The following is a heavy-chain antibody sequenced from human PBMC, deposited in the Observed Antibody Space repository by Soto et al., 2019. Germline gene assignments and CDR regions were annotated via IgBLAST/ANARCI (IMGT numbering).Heavy chain of an antibody. CDR1: GFTFSDYA. D-gene: IGHD3-3*01. V-gene: IGHV3-23*01. CDR3: ELARPNSLGSGRGYYRSGGAH. CDR2: ITGNGDTT. J-gene: IGHJ4*02. Sequence: EVQLLESGGGLVQPGGSLRLSCAASGFTFSDYAMSWVRQAPGRGLEWVSSITGNGDTTYYPDSVKGRFTISRDTCMHALFLQMNSLRVEDTDVYDCELARPNSLGSGRGYYRSGGAHWCQGMLVPVPS.